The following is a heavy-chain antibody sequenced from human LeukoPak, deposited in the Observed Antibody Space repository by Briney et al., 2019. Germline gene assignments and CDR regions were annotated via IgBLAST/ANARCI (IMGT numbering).Heavy chain of an antibody. CDR2: IYTSGST. J-gene: IGHJ3*02. D-gene: IGHD3-22*01. Sequence: SETLSLTCTVSGGSISSYYWSWIRQPAGKGLEWIGRIYTSGSTNYNPSLKSRVTISVDTSKNQFSLKLSSVTAADTAVFYCARGPYAYDSSGAFDIWGQGTMVTVSS. V-gene: IGHV4-4*07. CDR3: ARGPYAYDSSGAFDI. CDR1: GGSISSYY.